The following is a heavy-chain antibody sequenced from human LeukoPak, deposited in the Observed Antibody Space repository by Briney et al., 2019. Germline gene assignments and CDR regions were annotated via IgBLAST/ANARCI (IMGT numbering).Heavy chain of an antibody. CDR1: GFTFSSYS. Sequence: GGSLRLSCAASGFTFSSYSMNWVRQAPGKGLEWVSSISSSSSYIYYADSVKGRFTISRDNAKNSLYLQMNSLRAEDTVVYYCARQASYDFWSGYPENWFDPWGQGTLVTVSS. V-gene: IGHV3-21*01. D-gene: IGHD3-3*01. J-gene: IGHJ5*02. CDR2: ISSSSSYI. CDR3: ARQASYDFWSGYPENWFDP.